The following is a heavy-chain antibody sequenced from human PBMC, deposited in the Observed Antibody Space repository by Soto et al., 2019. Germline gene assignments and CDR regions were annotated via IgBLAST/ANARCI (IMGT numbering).Heavy chain of an antibody. Sequence: SETLSLTCTVSGGSISSSGYYWGWIRQPPGKGLEWIGTIYYSGSTYYNPPLKSQVTISVDTSKNHFSLNLSSVTAADTAVYYCSSQGVDIVLVPAAHCHYYGKDVWGQVTTVTVPS. V-gene: IGHV4-39*01. J-gene: IGHJ6*02. D-gene: IGHD2-2*03. CDR1: GGSISSSGYY. CDR2: IYYSGST. CDR3: SSQGVDIVLVPAAHCHYYGKDV.